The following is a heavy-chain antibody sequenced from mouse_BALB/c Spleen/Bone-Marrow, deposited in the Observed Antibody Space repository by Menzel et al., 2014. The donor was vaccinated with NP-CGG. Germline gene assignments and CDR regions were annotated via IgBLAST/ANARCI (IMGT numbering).Heavy chain of an antibody. Sequence: EVQLQQPGAELVKPGASVKLPCTASGFNIKDTYMHWVKQRPEQGLEWIGRIDPANGNTKYDPKFQGKATITADTSSNTACLQLSSLTSEDTAAFYCARSGRYGNYLAWFAYWGQGTLVTVSA. CDR2: IDPANGNT. CDR3: ARSGRYGNYLAWFAY. J-gene: IGHJ3*01. V-gene: IGHV14-3*02. CDR1: GFNIKDTY. D-gene: IGHD2-10*02.